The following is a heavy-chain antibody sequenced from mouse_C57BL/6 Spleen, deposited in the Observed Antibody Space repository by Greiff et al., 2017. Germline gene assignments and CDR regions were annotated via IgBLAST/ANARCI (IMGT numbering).Heavy chain of an antibody. CDR1: GYTFTSYW. D-gene: IGHD1-1*01. CDR3: ARNYRSYWYFDV. Sequence: QVQLKQPGAELVRPGSSVKLSCKASGYTFTSYWMHWVKQRPIQGLEWIGNIDPSDSETHYNQKFKDKATLTVDKSSSTAYMQRSSLTSEDSAVYYCARNYRSYWYFDVWGTGTTVTVSS. J-gene: IGHJ1*03. V-gene: IGHV1-52*01. CDR2: IDPSDSET.